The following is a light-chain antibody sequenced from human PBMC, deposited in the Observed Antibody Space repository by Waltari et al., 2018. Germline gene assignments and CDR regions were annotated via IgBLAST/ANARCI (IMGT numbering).Light chain of an antibody. CDR3: QQYSNWPPIT. Sequence: ETVMTQSPATLSVSPGERATLSCRASQSGSTNLAWYQQKPGQAPRLLIYGASTRATGVPARFSGTGSGIEFTLTIDSLQSEDFAVYYCQQYSNWPPITFGQGTRLEIK. V-gene: IGKV3-15*01. CDR1: QSGSTN. CDR2: GAS. J-gene: IGKJ5*01.